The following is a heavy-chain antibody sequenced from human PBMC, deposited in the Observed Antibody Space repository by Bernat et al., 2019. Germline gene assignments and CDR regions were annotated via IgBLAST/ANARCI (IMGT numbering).Heavy chain of an antibody. D-gene: IGHD3-10*01. CDR2: FDPEDGET. J-gene: IGHJ4*02. Sequence: QVQLVQSGPEVKKPGASVKVSCKVSGYTLTELSMHWARQAPGKGLEWMGGFDPEDGETIYAQKFQGRVTMTEDTSTGTAYMELSSLRSEDTAVYYCATDTPDGLLWFRELSFDHWGQGTLVTVSS. CDR1: GYTLTELS. CDR3: ATDTPDGLLWFRELSFDH. V-gene: IGHV1-24*01.